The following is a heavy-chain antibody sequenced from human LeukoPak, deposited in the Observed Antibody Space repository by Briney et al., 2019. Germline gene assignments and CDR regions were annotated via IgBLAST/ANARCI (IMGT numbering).Heavy chain of an antibody. V-gene: IGHV4-59*01. CDR2: IYYSGST. CDR3: AREIHSSGYYQNYYFDY. J-gene: IGHJ4*02. D-gene: IGHD3-22*01. CDR1: GGSISSYY. Sequence: SETLSLTCTVSGGSISSYYWSWIRQPPGKGLEWIGYIYYSGSTNYNPSLKSRVTISVDTSKNQFSLKLSSVTAADTAVYYCAREIHSSGYYQNYYFDYWGQGTLVTVSS.